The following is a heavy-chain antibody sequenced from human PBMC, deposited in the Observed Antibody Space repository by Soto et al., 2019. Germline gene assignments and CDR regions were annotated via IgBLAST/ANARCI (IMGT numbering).Heavy chain of an antibody. Sequence: EVQLVESGGGLVQPGGSLRLSCAASEFTVSSNYMSWVRQAPGKGLEWVSVIYSGGSTYYADSVKGRFTISRHNSKNTLYLQMNSLRAEDTAVYYCARNRGAAAANYYYYYYMNVWGKGTTVTVSS. CDR1: EFTVSSNY. D-gene: IGHD6-13*01. CDR2: IYSGGST. J-gene: IGHJ6*03. V-gene: IGHV3-53*04. CDR3: ARNRGAAAANYYYYYYMNV.